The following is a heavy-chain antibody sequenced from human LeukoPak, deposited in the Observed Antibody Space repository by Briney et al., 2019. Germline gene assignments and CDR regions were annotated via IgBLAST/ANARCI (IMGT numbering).Heavy chain of an antibody. V-gene: IGHV3-7*01. Sequence: GGSLRLSCAASGFTFSSYWMSWVRQAPGKGPEWVANIKQDGSEKYYVDSVKGRFTISRDHAKNSLYLQMNSLRAEDTAVYYCARDAFSRISVFGVVSDAFDIWGQGTMVTVSS. CDR3: ARDAFSRISVFGVVSDAFDI. CDR1: GFTFSSYW. CDR2: IKQDGSEK. J-gene: IGHJ3*02. D-gene: IGHD3-3*01.